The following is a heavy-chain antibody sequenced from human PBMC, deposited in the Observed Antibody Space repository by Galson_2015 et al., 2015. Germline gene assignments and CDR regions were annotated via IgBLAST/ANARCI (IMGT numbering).Heavy chain of an antibody. D-gene: IGHD2-2*03. V-gene: IGHV3-74*01. J-gene: IGHJ6*02. CDR3: ARSMDIVVVPGYEGCYYYGMDV. CDR2: INSDGSST. CDR1: GFTFSSYW. Sequence: SLRLSCAASGFTFSSYWMHWVRQAPGKGLVWVSRINSDGSSTSYADSVKGRFTISRDNAKNTLYLQMNSLRAEDTAVYYCARSMDIVVVPGYEGCYYYGMDVWGQGTTVTVSS.